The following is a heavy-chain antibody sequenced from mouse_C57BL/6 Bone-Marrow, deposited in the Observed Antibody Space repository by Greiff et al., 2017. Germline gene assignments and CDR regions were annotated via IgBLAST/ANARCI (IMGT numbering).Heavy chain of an antibody. Sequence: EVQLQQSGAELVRPGASVKLSCTASGFNIKDDYMHWVKQRPEQGLEWIGWIDPENGDTEYASKFQGKATITADTSSNTAYLQLSSLTSEDTAVYYCTNNYGSRYYFDYWGQGTTLTVSS. CDR3: TNNYGSRYYFDY. V-gene: IGHV14-4*01. CDR2: IDPENGDT. CDR1: GFNIKDDY. J-gene: IGHJ2*01. D-gene: IGHD1-1*01.